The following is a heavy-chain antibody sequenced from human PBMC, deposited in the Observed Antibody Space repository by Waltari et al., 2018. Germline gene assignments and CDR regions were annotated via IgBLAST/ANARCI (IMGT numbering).Heavy chain of an antibody. D-gene: IGHD6-13*01. CDR3: AKGQYSSSWYGLDY. V-gene: IGHV3-23*01. CDR1: GFTFSSYA. J-gene: IGHJ4*02. Sequence: EVQLLESGGGLVQPGGSLRLSCAASGFTFSSYAMSRVRQAPGKGLEWVSASSGSGGSTYYTDSVKGRLTISRDNSKNTLYLQMNSLRAEDTAVYYCAKGQYSSSWYGLDYWGQGTLVTVSS. CDR2: SSGSGGST.